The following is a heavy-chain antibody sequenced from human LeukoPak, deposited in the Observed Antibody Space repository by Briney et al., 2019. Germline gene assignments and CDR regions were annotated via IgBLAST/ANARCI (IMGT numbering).Heavy chain of an antibody. CDR3: ARDCPYYYDSSGYYPGGYYFDY. CDR2: ISAYNGNT. Sequence: ASVKVSCKASGYTFTSYGISWVRQAPGQGLEWMGWISAYNGNTNYAQKLQGRVTMTTDTSTSTAYMELRSLRSEDTAVYYCARDCPYYYDSSGYYPGGYYFDYWGQGTLVTVSS. D-gene: IGHD3-22*01. CDR1: GYTFTSYG. J-gene: IGHJ4*02. V-gene: IGHV1-18*01.